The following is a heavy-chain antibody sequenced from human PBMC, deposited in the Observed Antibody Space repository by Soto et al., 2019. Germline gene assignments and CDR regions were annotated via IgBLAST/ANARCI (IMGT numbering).Heavy chain of an antibody. Sequence: PSETLSLTCAVYGGSFSGYYWSWIRQPPGKGLEWIGEINHSGSTNYNPSLKSRVTISVDTSKNQFSLKLSSVTAADTAVYYCARGQVASLRGGMDVWGQGTTVTVSS. CDR2: INHSGST. J-gene: IGHJ6*02. V-gene: IGHV4-34*01. CDR3: ARGQVASLRGGMDV. CDR1: GGSFSGYY. D-gene: IGHD5-12*01.